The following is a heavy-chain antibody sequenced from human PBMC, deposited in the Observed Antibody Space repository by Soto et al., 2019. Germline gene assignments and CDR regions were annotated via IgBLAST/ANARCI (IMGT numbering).Heavy chain of an antibody. J-gene: IGHJ4*02. CDR3: GRGVWHQGQLVPGIFDY. CDR1: GFTISSYW. V-gene: IGHV3-7*01. CDR2: IKQDGSEK. Sequence: EVQLVESGGGLVQPGGSLRLSCAASGFTISSYWMSWVRQAPGKGLEWVADIKQDGSEKYYVDSVKGRFTISRDNAKNSLYLQMSSLRAEDTAVYYSGRGVWHQGQLVPGIFDYWGQGTLVTVSS. D-gene: IGHD6-6*01.